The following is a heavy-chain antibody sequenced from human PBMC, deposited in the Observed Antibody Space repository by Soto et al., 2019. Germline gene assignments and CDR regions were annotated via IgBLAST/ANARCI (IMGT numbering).Heavy chain of an antibody. D-gene: IGHD2-2*01. V-gene: IGHV3-74*01. CDR3: ARRMRPATLDS. J-gene: IGHJ4*02. CDR1: AFTFSRDW. Sequence: GGSLRLSCAASAFTFSRDWMHWVRQAPGKGLVWVSRINNDGSITHYADSVKGRFTISRDNAKNTLYLQMNSLRAEDTAVYYCARRMRPATLDSPGQATLVTVSS. CDR2: INNDGSIT.